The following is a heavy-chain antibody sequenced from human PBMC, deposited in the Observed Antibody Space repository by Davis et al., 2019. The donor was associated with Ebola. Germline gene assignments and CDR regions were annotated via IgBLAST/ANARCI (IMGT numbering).Heavy chain of an antibody. D-gene: IGHD3-22*01. Sequence: SETLSLTCAVSGGFVSSGGYSWSWIRQPPGQGLEWIGYYYYTGSTYYNPSLKSRVTISIDTSKNQFSLKLSSVTAADTAVYYCVRDVGYYYDSSGFVVDVWGKGTTVTVSS. J-gene: IGHJ6*04. CDR3: VRDVGYYYDSSGFVVDV. V-gene: IGHV4-30-4*07. CDR1: GGFVSSGGYS. CDR2: YYYTGST.